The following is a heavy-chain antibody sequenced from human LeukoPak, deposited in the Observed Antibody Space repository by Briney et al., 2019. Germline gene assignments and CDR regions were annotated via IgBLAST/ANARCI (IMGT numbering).Heavy chain of an antibody. CDR3: ARDSSGWLAHFDY. V-gene: IGHV1-2*02. D-gene: IGHD6-19*01. J-gene: IGHJ4*02. Sequence: ASVKVSCKASGYTFTGYYMHWVRQAPGQGLEWMGWINPNSGGTNYAQKFQGRVTMTRDTSISTAYMELSRLRSDDTAVYYCARDSSGWLAHFDYWGQGTLVTVSS. CDR2: INPNSGGT. CDR1: GYTFTGYY.